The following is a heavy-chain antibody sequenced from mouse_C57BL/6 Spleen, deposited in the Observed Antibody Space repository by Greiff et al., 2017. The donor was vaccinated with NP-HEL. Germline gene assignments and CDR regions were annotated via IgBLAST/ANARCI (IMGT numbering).Heavy chain of an antibody. V-gene: IGHV1-55*01. CDR2: IYPGSGST. CDR3: ARGVFSSGYGY. CDR1: GYTFTSYW. Sequence: VQLQQPGAELVKPGASVKMSCKASGYTFTSYWITWVKQRPGQGLEWIGDIYPGSGSTNYNEKFKSKAILTVDTSSSTAYMQLSSLTSEDSAVYYCARGVFSSGYGYWGQGTTLTVSS. D-gene: IGHD3-2*02. J-gene: IGHJ2*01.